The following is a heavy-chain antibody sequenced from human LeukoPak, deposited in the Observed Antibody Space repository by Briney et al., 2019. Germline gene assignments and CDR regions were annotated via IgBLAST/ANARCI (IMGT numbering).Heavy chain of an antibody. CDR2: INHSGST. D-gene: IGHD2-15*01. CDR3: ASGGYCSGGSCYSPPAY. Sequence: SETLSLTCAVYGGSFSGYYWSWIRQPPGKGLEWIGEINHSGSTNYNPSLKSQVTISVDTSKNQFSLKLSSVTAADTAVYYCASGGYCSGGSCYSPPAYWGQGTLVTVSS. V-gene: IGHV4-34*01. CDR1: GGSFSGYY. J-gene: IGHJ4*02.